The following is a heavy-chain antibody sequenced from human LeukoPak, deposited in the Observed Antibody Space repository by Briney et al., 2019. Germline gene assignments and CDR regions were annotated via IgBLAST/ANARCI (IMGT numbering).Heavy chain of an antibody. V-gene: IGHV4-31*11. Sequence: SETLSLTCAVYGGSFSGYYWSWIRQHPGKGLEWIGYIYYSGSTYYNPSLKSRVTISADTSKNQFSLKLSSVTAADTAVYYCARIVVVPAAKGAVDYWGQGTLVTVSS. D-gene: IGHD2-2*01. J-gene: IGHJ4*02. CDR1: GGSFSGYY. CDR3: ARIVVVPAAKGAVDY. CDR2: IYYSGST.